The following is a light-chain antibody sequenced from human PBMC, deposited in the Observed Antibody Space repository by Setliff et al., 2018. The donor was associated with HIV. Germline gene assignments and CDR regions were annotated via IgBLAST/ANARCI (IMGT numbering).Light chain of an antibody. Sequence: QSALAQPASVSGSPGQSVTISCTGTNSDVGGYPYVSWYQQYPGKVPKLMIYEVSNRPSGVSNRFSGSKSANMASLTISGLQAEDEADYYCSSYTSSSTLVFGTGTKVTVL. CDR2: EVS. CDR3: SSYTSSSTLV. V-gene: IGLV2-14*01. CDR1: NSDVGGYPY. J-gene: IGLJ1*01.